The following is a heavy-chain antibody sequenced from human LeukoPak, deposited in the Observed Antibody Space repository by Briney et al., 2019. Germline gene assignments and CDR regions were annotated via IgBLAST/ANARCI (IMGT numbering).Heavy chain of an antibody. CDR2: IGISSSKI. V-gene: IGHV3-21*01. CDR1: GFTLRSYT. Sequence: GGSLRLSCAASGFTLRSYTINWVRQAPGRGLEWVSSIGISSSKIYYADSVKGRFIISRDNAENSVYLQMNSLRAEDTAVYYCARDSSGYSWGQGTLVTVSS. D-gene: IGHD3-22*01. J-gene: IGHJ4*02. CDR3: ARDSSGYS.